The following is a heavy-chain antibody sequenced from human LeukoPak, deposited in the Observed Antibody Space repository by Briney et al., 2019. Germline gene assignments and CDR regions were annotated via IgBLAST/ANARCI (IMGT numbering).Heavy chain of an antibody. CDR1: GGTFSSYA. Sequence: VASVKVSCKASGGTFSSYAISWVRQAPGQGLEWMGGIFPLFGTANYAQKFQGRVTITTDESTSTAYMELSSLRSEDTAVYYCASTQTNYCGGDCLFDYWGQGTLVTVSS. V-gene: IGHV1-69*05. D-gene: IGHD2-21*02. J-gene: IGHJ4*02. CDR2: IFPLFGTA. CDR3: ASTQTNYCGGDCLFDY.